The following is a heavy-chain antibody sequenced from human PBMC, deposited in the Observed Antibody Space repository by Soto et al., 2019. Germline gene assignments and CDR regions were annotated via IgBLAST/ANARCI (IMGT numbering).Heavy chain of an antibody. Sequence: GGSLRLSCAASGFTFSSYGMHWVRQAPGKGLEWVAVIWYDGSNKYYADSVKGRFTISRDNSKNTLYLQMNSLRAEDTAVYYCARSDTAMANAYYYYYGMDVWGQGTTVTVSS. CDR3: ARSDTAMANAYYYYYGMDV. CDR1: GFTFSSYG. V-gene: IGHV3-33*01. D-gene: IGHD5-18*01. J-gene: IGHJ6*02. CDR2: IWYDGSNK.